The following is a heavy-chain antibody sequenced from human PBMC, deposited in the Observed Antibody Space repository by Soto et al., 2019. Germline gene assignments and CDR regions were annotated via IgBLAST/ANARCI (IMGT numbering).Heavy chain of an antibody. V-gene: IGHV3-33*01. CDR3: ARDQHSRYSGYGSWYLGT. D-gene: IGHD5-12*01. CDR1: GFIFSNYG. Sequence: GGSLRLSCATSGFIFSNYGMHWVRQAPGKGLEWVAVIWYDGSNKYYVDSVKGRFTISRDNSNNTLYLQMNSLRAEDTAVYYCARDQHSRYSGYGSWYLGTWGRGTQVTVSS. CDR2: IWYDGSNK. J-gene: IGHJ2*01.